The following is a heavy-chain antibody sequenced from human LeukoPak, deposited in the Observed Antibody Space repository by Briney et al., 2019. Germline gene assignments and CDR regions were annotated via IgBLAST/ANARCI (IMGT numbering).Heavy chain of an antibody. Sequence: ASVKGSCKASGYTFTSYGISWVRQAPGKGLEWMGGFDPEDGETIYAQKFQGRVTMTEDTSTDTAYMELSSLRSEDTAVYYCATVSLLREYYYGMDVWGKGTTVTVSS. CDR1: GYTFTSYG. J-gene: IGHJ6*04. CDR2: FDPEDGET. CDR3: ATVSLLREYYYGMDV. D-gene: IGHD2-15*01. V-gene: IGHV1-24*01.